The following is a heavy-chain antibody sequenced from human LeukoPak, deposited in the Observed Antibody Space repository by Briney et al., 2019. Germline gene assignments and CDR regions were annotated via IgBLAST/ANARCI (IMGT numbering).Heavy chain of an antibody. D-gene: IGHD3-22*01. CDR1: GFTFSSCA. J-gene: IGHJ3*02. CDR3: AKVLVYDRSGDDAFDI. CDR2: ISGSGGRT. V-gene: IGHV3-23*01. Sequence: PGGSLRLSCAASGFTFSSCAMSWVRQAPGKGLEWVSAISGSGGRTYYADSVKGRFTISRDNSKNTLYLQMNRLRAEDTAVYYCAKVLVYDRSGDDAFDIWGQGTMVTVSS.